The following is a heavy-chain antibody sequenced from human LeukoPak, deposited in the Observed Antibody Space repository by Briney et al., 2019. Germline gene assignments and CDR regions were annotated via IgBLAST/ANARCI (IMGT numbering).Heavy chain of an antibody. Sequence: SSVKVSCKASGGTFSSYAISWVRQALGQGLEWMGGIIPIFGTANYAQKFQGRVTITADESTSTAYMELSSLRSEDTAVYYCARDGSGSYASWYFDLWGRGTLVTVSS. D-gene: IGHD3-10*01. CDR2: IIPIFGTA. V-gene: IGHV1-69*01. CDR1: GGTFSSYA. CDR3: ARDGSGSYASWYFDL. J-gene: IGHJ2*01.